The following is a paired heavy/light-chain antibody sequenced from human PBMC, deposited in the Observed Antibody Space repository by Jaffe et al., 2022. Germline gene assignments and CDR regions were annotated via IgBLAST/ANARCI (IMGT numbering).Heavy chain of an antibody. Sequence: EAQLVESGGGLVQPGGSLRLACGGTGFEFNSYWVHWVRQAPGKGLVWVAHINSGGNTMSYADSVKGRFTISRDKAKNMVYLQMSSLGAEDTAVYYCARAAIKQYTRNYMDVWGKGTTVTVSS. J-gene: IGHJ6*03. D-gene: IGHD2-2*02. V-gene: IGHV3-74*01. CDR1: GFEFNSYW. CDR3: ARAAIKQYTRNYMDV. CDR2: INSGGNTM.
Light chain of an antibody. Sequence: SYVLTQAPSVSVAPGQTATISCEGNNIGTKNVHWYQQRPGQAPVLLVFDDSNRPSGIPERFSGTNSGNTATLTINSVEAGDAADYYCQVWDTSGDPVYVFGSGTKVTLL. CDR3: QVWDTSGDPVYV. J-gene: IGLJ1*01. CDR1: NIGTKN. V-gene: IGLV3-21*02. CDR2: DDS.